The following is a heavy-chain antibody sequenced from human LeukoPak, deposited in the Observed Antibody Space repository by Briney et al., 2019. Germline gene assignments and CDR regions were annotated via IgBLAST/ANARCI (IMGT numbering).Heavy chain of an antibody. D-gene: IGHD3-9*01. CDR2: IRYDGSNK. Sequence: PGGSLRLSCAASGFTFSSYAMSWVRQAPGKGLEWVAFIRYDGSNKYYADSVKGRFTISRDNSKNTLYLQMNSLRAEDTAVYYCARGVYDILSYNQPEPEADAFDIWGQGTMVTVSS. CDR1: GFTFSSYA. J-gene: IGHJ3*02. V-gene: IGHV3-30*02. CDR3: ARGVYDILSYNQPEPEADAFDI.